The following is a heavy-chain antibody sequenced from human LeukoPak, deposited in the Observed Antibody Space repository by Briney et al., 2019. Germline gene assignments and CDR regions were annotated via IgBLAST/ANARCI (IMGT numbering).Heavy chain of an antibody. CDR3: ARHGTVKYCSGGSCYSDACLADY. J-gene: IGHJ4*02. Sequence: SETLSLTCTASGGSISSYYWSWIRQPPGKGLEWIGYIYYSGSTNYNPSLKSRVTISVDTSKNQFSLKLSSVTAADTAVYYCARHGTVKYCSGGSCYSDACLADYWGQGTLVTVSS. CDR2: IYYSGST. V-gene: IGHV4-59*08. D-gene: IGHD2-15*01. CDR1: GGSISSYY.